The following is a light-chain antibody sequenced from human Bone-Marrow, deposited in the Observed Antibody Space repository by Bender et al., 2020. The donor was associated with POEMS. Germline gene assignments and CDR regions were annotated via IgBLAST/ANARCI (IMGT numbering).Light chain of an antibody. CDR2: DDN. V-gene: IGLV6-57*01. J-gene: IGLJ2*01. Sequence: NFMLTQPHSVSESPGKTVTISCTRSTGSIASNYVQWYQQRPGSSPTTVIFDDNQRPSEVPDRFSGSIDSSSNSASLTISGLKTGDEADYYCQSYDSSSVVFGGGTKLTVL. CDR1: TGSIASNY. CDR3: QSYDSSSVV.